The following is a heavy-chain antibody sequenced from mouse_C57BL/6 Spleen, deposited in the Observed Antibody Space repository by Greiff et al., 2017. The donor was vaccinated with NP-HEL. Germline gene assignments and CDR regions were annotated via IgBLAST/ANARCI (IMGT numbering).Heavy chain of an antibody. V-gene: IGHV1-18*01. CDR1: GYTFTDYN. CDR2: ITPNNGGT. D-gene: IGHD2-3*01. CDR3: ATTGDDYYVWYFDY. J-gene: IGHJ2*01. Sequence: EVQLQQSGPELVKPGASVKIPCKASGYTFTDYNMDWVKQSHGKSLEWIGDITPNNGGTIYNQKFKGKATLTVDKSSSTAYMELRSLTSEDTAVYYCATTGDDYYVWYFDYWGQGTTLTVSS.